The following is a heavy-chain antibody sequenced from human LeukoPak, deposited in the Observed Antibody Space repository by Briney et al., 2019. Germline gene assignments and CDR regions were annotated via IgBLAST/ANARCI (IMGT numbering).Heavy chain of an antibody. D-gene: IGHD4-17*01. J-gene: IGHJ6*03. V-gene: IGHV1-2*02. CDR1: GYTFTGYY. Sequence: ASVKVSCKASGYTFTGYYMHWVRQAPGQGLEWMGWINPNSGGTNYAQKFQGRVTMTRDTSISTAYMELSRLRSDDTAVYYCARGETTVTTFAYYYYMDVWGKGTTVTVSS. CDR3: ARGETTVTTFAYYYYMDV. CDR2: INPNSGGT.